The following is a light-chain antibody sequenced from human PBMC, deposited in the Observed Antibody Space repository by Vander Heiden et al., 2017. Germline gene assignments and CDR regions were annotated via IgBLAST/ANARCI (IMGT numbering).Light chain of an antibody. J-gene: IGLJ2*01. V-gene: IGLV1-47*01. CDR2: RDF. Sequence: QSVLTQPPSASGTPGQRITISSSGSSSNVGSNSVYWYQHRPGTAPKLLIYRDFQRPSGVPDRFSASKPGTSASLAISGLRSEDEAHYYCAAWDDSLSVVFGGGTKLTVL. CDR3: AAWDDSLSVV. CDR1: SSNVGSNS.